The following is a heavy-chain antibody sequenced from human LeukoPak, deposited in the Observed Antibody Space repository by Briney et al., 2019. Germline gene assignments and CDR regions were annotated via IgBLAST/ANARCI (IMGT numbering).Heavy chain of an antibody. CDR2: TNPNRATT. Sequence: ASVKVSCKASGYIFTDYYIHWMRQAPGQGLDWLGWTNPNRATTNYAQRFQGRVTMTRDTSTTTAYLELTGLRPDDTALYYCARRFCTNGACYEVFDYWGQGTLVSVSS. CDR1: GYIFTDYY. J-gene: IGHJ4*02. D-gene: IGHD2-8*01. CDR3: ARRFCTNGACYEVFDY. V-gene: IGHV1-2*02.